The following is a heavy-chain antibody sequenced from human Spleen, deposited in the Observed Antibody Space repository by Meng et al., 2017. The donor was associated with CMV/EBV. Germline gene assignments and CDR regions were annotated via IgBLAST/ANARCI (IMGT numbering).Heavy chain of an antibody. J-gene: IGHJ4*02. Sequence: QVQLVQSGAEVKKLGSSVKVSCKASGGTFSSYAISWVRQAPGQGLEWMGCINPNSGDTNYAQKFQGRVTMTRDTSISTAYMELSRLRSDDTAVYYCARLRPIVGEEDYWGQGTLVTVSS. CDR1: GGTFSSYA. CDR3: ARLRPIVGEEDY. D-gene: IGHD1-26*01. CDR2: INPNSGDT. V-gene: IGHV1-2*02.